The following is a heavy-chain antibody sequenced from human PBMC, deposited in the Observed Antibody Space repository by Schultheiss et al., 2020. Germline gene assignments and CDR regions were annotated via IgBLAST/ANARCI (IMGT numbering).Heavy chain of an antibody. CDR1: GFTFSSYA. CDR3: ARARYYYDSSGYYDS. D-gene: IGHD3-22*01. Sequence: CGSLRLSCAASGFTFSSYAMHWVRQAPGKGLEYVSAISSNGGSTYYANSVKGRFTISRDNSQNTLYLQMGSLRAEDMAVYYCARARYYYDSSGYYDSWGQGTLVTVSS. CDR2: ISSNGGST. V-gene: IGHV3-64*01. J-gene: IGHJ5*01.